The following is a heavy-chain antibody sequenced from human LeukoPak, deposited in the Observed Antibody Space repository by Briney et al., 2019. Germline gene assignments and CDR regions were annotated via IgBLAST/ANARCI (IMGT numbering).Heavy chain of an antibody. J-gene: IGHJ4*02. CDR1: GFTFSSYG. D-gene: IGHD3-10*01. CDR3: ARDDGMVRGVTYYFDY. V-gene: IGHV3-33*01. CDR2: IWYDGSNK. Sequence: PGGSLRLSCAASGFTFSSYGMHWVRQAPGKGLEWVAVIWYDGSNKYYADSVKGRFTISRDNSKNTLYLQMNSLRAEDTAVYYRARDDGMVRGVTYYFDYWGQGTLVTVSS.